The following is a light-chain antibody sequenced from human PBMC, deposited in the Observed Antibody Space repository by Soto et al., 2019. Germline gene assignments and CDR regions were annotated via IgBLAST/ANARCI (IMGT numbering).Light chain of an antibody. J-gene: IGKJ5*01. CDR1: QSVSSSF. V-gene: IGKV3-11*01. Sequence: EIVMTQSPATLSVSPGERATLSCRASQSVSSSFLAWYQQKPGQAPRLLIYDASNRATGIPARFSGSGSGTDFTLTISSLEPEDFAVYYCQQRSRWPPITFGQGTRLEIK. CDR2: DAS. CDR3: QQRSRWPPIT.